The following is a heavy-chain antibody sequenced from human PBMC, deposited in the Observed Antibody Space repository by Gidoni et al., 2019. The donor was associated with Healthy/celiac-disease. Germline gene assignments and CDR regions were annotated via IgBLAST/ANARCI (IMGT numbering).Heavy chain of an antibody. CDR1: GFTFSSYR. D-gene: IGHD2-2*01. CDR3: ARVPRSSGYCSSTSCRNWYFDL. J-gene: IGHJ2*01. Sequence: EVQLVESGGGLVQHGGSLRLSCAASGFTFSSYRMTWVRQAPGKGLEWVSYISSSSSTIYDADSVKGRFTISRDNAKNSLYLQMNSLRAEDTAVYYCARVPRSSGYCSSTSCRNWYFDLWGRGTLVTVSS. CDR2: ISSSSSTI. V-gene: IGHV3-48*01.